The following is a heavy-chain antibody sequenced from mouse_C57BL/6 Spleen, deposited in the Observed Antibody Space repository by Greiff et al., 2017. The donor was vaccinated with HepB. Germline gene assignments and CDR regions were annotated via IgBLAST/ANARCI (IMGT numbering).Heavy chain of an antibody. CDR3: ANDFYYAMDY. CDR2: INPNNGGT. D-gene: IGHD2-4*01. V-gene: IGHV1-22*01. Sequence: EVQLQQSGPELVKPGASVKMSCKASGYTFTDYNMHWVKQSHGKSLEWIGYINPNNGGTSYNQKFKGKATLTVNKSSSTAYMELRSLTSEDSAVYYCANDFYYAMDYWGQGTAVTVSS. J-gene: IGHJ4*01. CDR1: GYTFTDYN.